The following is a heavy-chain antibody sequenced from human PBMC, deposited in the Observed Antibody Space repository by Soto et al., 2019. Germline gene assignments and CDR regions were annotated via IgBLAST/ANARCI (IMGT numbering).Heavy chain of an antibody. CDR1: GFTFDDYA. D-gene: IGHD4-4*01. V-gene: IGHV3-9*01. CDR2: ISWNSGSI. CDR3: AKGSDYSNGYFDY. Sequence: GGSLRLSCAASGFTFDDYAMHWVRQAPGKGLEWVSGISWNSGSIGYADSVKGRFTISRDNAKNSLYLQMNSLRAEDTALYYCAKGSDYSNGYFDYWGQGTLVTVSS. J-gene: IGHJ4*02.